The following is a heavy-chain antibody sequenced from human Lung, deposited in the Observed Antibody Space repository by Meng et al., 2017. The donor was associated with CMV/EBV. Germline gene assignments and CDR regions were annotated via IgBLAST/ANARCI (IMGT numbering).Heavy chain of an antibody. CDR2: TYYRSKWYT. CDR3: ARAYYYDSRGYSHYFDY. Sequence: SQTLSLTCDISGDSVSNNRAAWTWIRQSPSRGLEWLGRTYYRSKWYTDLAVSVKSRITINPDTSKNQFSLQLNSVTPEDTAMYFCARAYYYDSRGYSHYFDYWGQGTXVTVSS. J-gene: IGHJ4*02. D-gene: IGHD3-22*01. V-gene: IGHV6-1*01. CDR1: GDSVSNNRAA.